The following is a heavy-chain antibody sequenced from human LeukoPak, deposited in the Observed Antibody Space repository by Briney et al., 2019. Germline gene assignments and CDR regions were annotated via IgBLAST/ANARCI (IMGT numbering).Heavy chain of an antibody. CDR3: AREVNWGNYYYYMDV. Sequence: PSETLSLTCTVSGYSISSGYYWGWIRQPPGKGLEWIGSIYHSGSTYYNPSLKSRVTISVDASKNQFSLKLSSVTAADTAVYYCAREVNWGNYYYYMDVWGKGTTVTVSS. J-gene: IGHJ6*03. CDR2: IYHSGST. D-gene: IGHD7-27*01. CDR1: GYSISSGYY. V-gene: IGHV4-38-2*02.